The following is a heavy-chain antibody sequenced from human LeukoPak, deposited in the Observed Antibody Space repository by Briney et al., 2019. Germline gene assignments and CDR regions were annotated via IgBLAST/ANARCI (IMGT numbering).Heavy chain of an antibody. V-gene: IGHV1-8*01. J-gene: IGHJ6*02. CDR2: MNPNSGNT. CDR3: ARGYCSSTSCHIMDV. Sequence: ASVKVSCKASGYTFTSYDINWVRQATGQGLEWMGWMNPNSGNTGYAQKFQGRVTMTTNTSISTAYMELSSLRSEDTAVYYCARGYCSSTSCHIMDVWGQGTTVTVSS. CDR1: GYTFTSYD. D-gene: IGHD2-2*01.